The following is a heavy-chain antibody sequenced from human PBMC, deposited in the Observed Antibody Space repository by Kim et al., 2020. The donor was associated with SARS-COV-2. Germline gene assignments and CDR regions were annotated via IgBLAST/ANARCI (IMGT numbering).Heavy chain of an antibody. Sequence: SETLSLTCTVSGGSISSGGYYWSWIRQHPGKGLEWIGYIYYSGSTYYNPSLKSRVTISVDTSKNQFSLKLSSVTAADTAVYYCARVPRDDILTGYYYYYYGMDVWGQGTTVTVSS. J-gene: IGHJ6*02. CDR2: IYYSGST. CDR3: ARVPRDDILTGYYYYYYGMDV. D-gene: IGHD3-9*01. CDR1: GGSISSGGYY. V-gene: IGHV4-31*03.